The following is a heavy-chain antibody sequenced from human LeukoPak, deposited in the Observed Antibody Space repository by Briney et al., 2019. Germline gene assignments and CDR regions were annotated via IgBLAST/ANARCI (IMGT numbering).Heavy chain of an antibody. CDR2: ISGGGEST. CDR1: EFTFSSHA. D-gene: IGHD1-26*01. CDR3: ATRNSGSYFDY. J-gene: IGHJ4*02. V-gene: IGHV3-23*01. Sequence: GGSLGLSCVASEFTFSSHAMNWVRQAPGKGLEWVSSISGGGESTYYADSVKGRFTISRDNSKNTLYLQMNSLRAEDTAVYYCATRNSGSYFDYWDQGTLVTVSS.